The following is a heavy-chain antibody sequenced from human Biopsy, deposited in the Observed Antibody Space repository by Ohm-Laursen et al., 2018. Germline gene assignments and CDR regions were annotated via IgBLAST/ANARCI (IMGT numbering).Heavy chain of an antibody. J-gene: IGHJ4*02. V-gene: IGHV4-34*01. Sequence: SDTLSLTCAVYGGSFSGYYWSWIRQPPGKGLEWIGEINHSGSTNYNLSLKSRVTISVDTSKNQFSLKLSSVTAADTAVYYCVGGRLRAVARFDYWGQGTLVTVSS. CDR1: GGSFSGYY. CDR3: VGGRLRAVARFDY. CDR2: INHSGST. D-gene: IGHD6-19*01.